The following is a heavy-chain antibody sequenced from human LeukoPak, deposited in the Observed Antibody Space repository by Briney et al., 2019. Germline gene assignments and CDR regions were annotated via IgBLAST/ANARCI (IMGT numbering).Heavy chain of an antibody. CDR3: ARDANYYDSSGYYVGAFDI. J-gene: IGHJ3*02. Sequence: QAGGSLRLSCAASGFTFSAYAMHWVRRAPGKGLEWVAVISYDGSNKYYADSVKGRFTISRDNSKNTLYLQMNSLRAEDTAVYYCARDANYYDSSGYYVGAFDIWGQGTMVTVSS. V-gene: IGHV3-30-3*01. CDR1: GFTFSAYA. CDR2: ISYDGSNK. D-gene: IGHD3-22*01.